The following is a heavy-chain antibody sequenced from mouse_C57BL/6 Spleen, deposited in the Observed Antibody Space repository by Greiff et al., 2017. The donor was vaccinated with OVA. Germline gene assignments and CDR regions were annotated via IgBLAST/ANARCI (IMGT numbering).Heavy chain of an antibody. V-gene: IGHV1-74*01. CDR1: GYTFTSYW. J-gene: IGHJ2*01. Sequence: QVQLQQPGAELVKPGASVKVSCKASGYTFTSYWMHWVKQRPGQGLEWIGRIHPSDSDTHYNQKFKGKATWTVDKSSSTAYMQSGSLTLEDSAVYYYAMGTTDYCDYWGQGTTLTVSS. CDR3: AMGTTDYCDY. CDR2: IHPSDSDT. D-gene: IGHD1-1*01.